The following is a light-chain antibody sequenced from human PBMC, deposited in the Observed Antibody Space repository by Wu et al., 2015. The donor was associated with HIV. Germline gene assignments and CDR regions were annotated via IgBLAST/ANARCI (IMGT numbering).Light chain of an antibody. V-gene: IGKV1-9*01. CDR3: QHLNNYPIT. Sequence: DIQLTQSPSFLSASVGGRVTITCRASQDISTYTAWYQQQPGKAPKLLIYAASTLQSGVPSRFSGSGSGTEFTLTISSLQPEDFATYYCQHLNNYPITFGQGTRLEIK. CDR2: AAS. CDR1: QDISTY. J-gene: IGKJ5*01.